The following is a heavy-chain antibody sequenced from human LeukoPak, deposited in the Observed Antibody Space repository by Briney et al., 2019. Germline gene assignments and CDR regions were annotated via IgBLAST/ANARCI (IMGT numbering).Heavy chain of an antibody. V-gene: IGHV1-2*06. CDR3: ARVDCSGGSCPP. D-gene: IGHD2-15*01. Sequence: GASVKVSCKASGYTFTGYYMHWVRQAPGQGLEWMGRINPNSGGTNYAQKFQGRVTMTRDTSISTAYMELSRLRSDDTAVYYCARVDCSGGSCPPWGQGTLVTVSS. CDR2: INPNSGGT. J-gene: IGHJ5*02. CDR1: GYTFTGYY.